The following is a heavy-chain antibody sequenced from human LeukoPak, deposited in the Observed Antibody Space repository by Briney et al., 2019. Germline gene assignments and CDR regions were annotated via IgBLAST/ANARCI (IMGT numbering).Heavy chain of an antibody. V-gene: IGHV4-38-2*02. J-gene: IGHJ4*02. CDR2: IYHSGST. CDR3: ARGGGYGDRGDY. Sequence: PSETLSLTCTVSGYSISSGYYWGWIRQPPGQGLEWIGSIYHSGSTYYNPSLKSRVTISVDTSKNHFSLKLSSVTAADTAVYYCARGGGYGDRGDYWGQGTLVTVSS. D-gene: IGHD4-17*01. CDR1: GYSISSGYY.